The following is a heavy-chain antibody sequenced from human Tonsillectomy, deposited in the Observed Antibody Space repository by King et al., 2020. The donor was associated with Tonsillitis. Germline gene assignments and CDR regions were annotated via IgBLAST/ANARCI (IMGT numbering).Heavy chain of an antibody. CDR1: GYSFSHYW. Sequence: VQLVESGAEVKKPGESLKISCKGSGYSFSHYWIDWVRQMPGKGLEWMGIIYPDDSDTRYSPSFQGQVTISVDKSISTAYLQWSGLKASDTAIYYCARHGWNGTRCATYYSYYMDVWGTGTTVTVSS. J-gene: IGHJ6*03. CDR2: IYPDDSDT. CDR3: ARHGWNGTRCATYYSYYMDV. V-gene: IGHV5-51*01. D-gene: IGHD1-1*01.